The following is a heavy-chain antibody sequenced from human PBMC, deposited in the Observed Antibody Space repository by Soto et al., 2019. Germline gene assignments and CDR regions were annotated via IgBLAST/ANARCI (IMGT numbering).Heavy chain of an antibody. Sequence: EVQMVESGGGLVQPGGSLRLSCAASGFTVSSNDMNWVRQAPGKGLEWVSLIYSGGRTYYVDSVKGRFTISRDNSRNTLYLQMNSLRAEDTAVYYCAREGYCGGDCFLDYWGQGALVTVSS. CDR2: IYSGGRT. J-gene: IGHJ4*02. CDR1: GFTVSSND. CDR3: AREGYCGGDCFLDY. V-gene: IGHV3-66*01. D-gene: IGHD2-21*02.